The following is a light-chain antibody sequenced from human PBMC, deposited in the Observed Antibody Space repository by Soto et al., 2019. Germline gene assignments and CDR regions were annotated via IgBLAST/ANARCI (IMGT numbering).Light chain of an antibody. CDR3: MQGSHSKT. CDR2: KVS. V-gene: IGKV2-30*02. CDR1: QSLVHSDGNTY. Sequence: DVVMTQSPLSLPVTLGQPASISCRSSQSLVHSDGNTYLHWFQQRPGQSPRRLIYKVSIRDSGVPDRFICCGSGIYFTLRISKLESEDLGVYYFMQGSHSKTFGQGTRLELK. J-gene: IGKJ2*01.